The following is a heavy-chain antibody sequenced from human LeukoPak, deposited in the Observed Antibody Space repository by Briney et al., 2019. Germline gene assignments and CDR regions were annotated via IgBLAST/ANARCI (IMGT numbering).Heavy chain of an antibody. CDR1: GGSFSGYY. D-gene: IGHD6-19*01. CDR3: ARLSSFYSSGWYSKTYYFDY. Sequence: PSETLSLTCAVYGGSFSGYYWSWIRQPPGKGLEWIGEINHSGSTNYNPSLKSRVTISVDTFKNQFSLKLSSVTAADTAVYYCARLSSFYSSGWYSKTYYFDYWGQGTLVTVSS. V-gene: IGHV4-34*01. J-gene: IGHJ4*02. CDR2: INHSGST.